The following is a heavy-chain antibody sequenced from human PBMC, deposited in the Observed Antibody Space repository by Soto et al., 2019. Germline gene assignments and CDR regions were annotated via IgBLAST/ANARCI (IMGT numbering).Heavy chain of an antibody. CDR2: ISSSGSTI. CDR1: GFTFSDYY. V-gene: IGHV3-11*01. Sequence: PGGSLRLSCAASGFTFSDYYMSWIRQAPGKGLEWVSYISSSGSTIYYADSVKGRFTISRDNAKNSLYLQMNSLRAEDTAVYYCARGTTVTTAWGYYYGMDVWGQGTTVTVSS. CDR3: ARGTTVTTAWGYYYGMDV. D-gene: IGHD4-17*01. J-gene: IGHJ6*02.